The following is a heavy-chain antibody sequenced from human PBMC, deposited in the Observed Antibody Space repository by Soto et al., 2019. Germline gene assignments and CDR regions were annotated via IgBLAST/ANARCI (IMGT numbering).Heavy chain of an antibody. CDR2: INPSGGST. V-gene: IGHV1-46*01. J-gene: IGHJ4*02. Sequence: QVQLVQSGAEVKKPGASVTVSCKASGYTFTNYHMHWVRQAPGQGFEWMGIINPSGGSTTYAQKFRGRVTRTSDTSTSTVYMELSSLRSDDTAVYYCARDSSIVVDGGSCQDYWGQGTQVTVSS. CDR3: ARDSSIVVDGGSCQDY. D-gene: IGHD2-15*01. CDR1: GYTFTNYH.